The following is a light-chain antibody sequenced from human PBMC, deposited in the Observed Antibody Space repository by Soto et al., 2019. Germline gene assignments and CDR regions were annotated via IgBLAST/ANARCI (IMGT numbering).Light chain of an antibody. J-gene: IGKJ1*01. V-gene: IGKV3-20*01. CDR2: SGY. CDR3: QQYRTSPPTWT. CDR1: QSVSSS. Sequence: FVVTQSPDTLSLSPGETATLYCRASQSVSSSVAWYQHKTGQSPRLVVYSGYKRSPGVPARFSGSGSVTDFTLNISRLEPEDFAVYYCQQYRTSPPTWTFGQGTKVDTK.